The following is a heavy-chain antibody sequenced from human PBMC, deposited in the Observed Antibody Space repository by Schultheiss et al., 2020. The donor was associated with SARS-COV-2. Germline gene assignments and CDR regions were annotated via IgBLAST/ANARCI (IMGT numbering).Heavy chain of an antibody. CDR1: GFTFSSYA. D-gene: IGHD3-22*01. CDR2: ISGRGGST. Sequence: GGSLRLSCAASGFTFSSYAMSWVRQAPGKGLEWVSAISGRGGSTYYADSVKGRFTISRDNSKNTLYLQMNSLRAEDTAVYYCAKGRRYYDSSGYYSDAFDIWGQGTMVTVSS. V-gene: IGHV3-23*01. J-gene: IGHJ3*02. CDR3: AKGRRYYDSSGYYSDAFDI.